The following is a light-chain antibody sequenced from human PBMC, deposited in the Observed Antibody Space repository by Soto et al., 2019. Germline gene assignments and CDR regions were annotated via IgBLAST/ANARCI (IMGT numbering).Light chain of an antibody. CDR3: CSYAGSYTYV. J-gene: IGLJ1*01. CDR1: SSDVGGYNY. CDR2: DVN. V-gene: IGLV2-11*01. Sequence: QSALTQPRSVSGSPGQSVTISCTGTSSDVGGYNYVSWYQQHPGKAPKLMIYDVNKWPSGVPDRFSGSKSANTASLTISGLQAEDEADYYCCSYAGSYTYVFGTGTKVTVL.